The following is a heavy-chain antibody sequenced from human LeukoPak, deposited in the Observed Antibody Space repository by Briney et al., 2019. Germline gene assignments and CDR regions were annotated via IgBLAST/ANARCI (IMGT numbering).Heavy chain of an antibody. V-gene: IGHV1-69*05. D-gene: IGHD3-22*01. Sequence: ASVNVSCKASGGTFSRFAISWVRQAPGQGLEWMGGVIAIFGTVNYAQKFQDRVTMTRDTSTSTVYMELSSLRSEDTAVYYCARATHYYDSSGYYYWGQGTLVTVSS. J-gene: IGHJ4*02. CDR2: VIAIFGTV. CDR3: ARATHYYDSSGYYY. CDR1: GGTFSRFA.